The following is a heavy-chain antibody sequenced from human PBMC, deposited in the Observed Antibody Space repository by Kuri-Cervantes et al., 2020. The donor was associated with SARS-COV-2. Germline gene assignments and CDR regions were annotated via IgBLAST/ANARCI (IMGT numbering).Heavy chain of an antibody. J-gene: IGHJ4*02. V-gene: IGHV3-23*03. CDR1: GLSFGYYA. D-gene: IGHD1-1*01. CDR2: ST. CDR3: ARDPNWSRGSGY. Sequence: GESLKISCAASGLSFGYYALSWVRQTPGKGLECVSLSTYSVVSVKGRYTMSGDNSKNTLHPQMNSLRVEDTALYYCARDPNWSRGSGYWGQGTLVTVSS.